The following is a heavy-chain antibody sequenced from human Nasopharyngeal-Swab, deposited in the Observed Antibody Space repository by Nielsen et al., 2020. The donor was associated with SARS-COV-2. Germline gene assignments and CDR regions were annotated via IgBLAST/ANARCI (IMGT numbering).Heavy chain of an antibody. V-gene: IGHV4-30-2*01. CDR3: ARLFGPFWSAYYFDY. CDR1: GGSINNNAYS. D-gene: IGHD3-3*01. CDR2: IYSSGST. Sequence: SETLSLTCAVSGGSINNNAYSWTWIRQPPGKGLESIGYIYSSGSTSYNPSLRSRVTISIDTSKNQLSLKLSSVTAADTAVYYCARLFGPFWSAYYFDYWGRGTLVTVSS. J-gene: IGHJ4*02.